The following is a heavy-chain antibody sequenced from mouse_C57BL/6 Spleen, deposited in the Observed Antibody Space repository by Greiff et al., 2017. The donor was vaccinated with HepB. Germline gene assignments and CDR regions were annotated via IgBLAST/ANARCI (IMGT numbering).Heavy chain of an antibody. D-gene: IGHD2-14*01. V-gene: IGHV1-7*01. CDR1: GYTFTSYW. Sequence: QVHVKQSGAELAKPGASVKLSCKASGYTFTSYWMHWVKQRPGQGLEWIGYINPSSGYTKYNQKFKDKATLTADKSSSTAYMRLSSLTYEDSAVYYCALYYRNDGGFAYWGQGTLVTVSA. CDR2: INPSSGYT. CDR3: ALYYRNDGGFAY. J-gene: IGHJ3*01.